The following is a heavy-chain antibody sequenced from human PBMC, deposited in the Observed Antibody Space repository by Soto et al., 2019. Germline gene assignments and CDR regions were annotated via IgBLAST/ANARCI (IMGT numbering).Heavy chain of an antibody. V-gene: IGHV5-51*01. CDR2: IYPGDSDT. J-gene: IGHJ4*02. CDR3: ARESSQDSEAVDY. Sequence: GDSLKISCKGSGYGFTTYWIGWVRQMPGKGLEWMGIIYPGDSDTRYSPSFQGQVTISADKSITTAYLQWSSLKASDTAMYYCARESSQDSEAVDYWGQGTLVNVSS. CDR1: GYGFTTYW.